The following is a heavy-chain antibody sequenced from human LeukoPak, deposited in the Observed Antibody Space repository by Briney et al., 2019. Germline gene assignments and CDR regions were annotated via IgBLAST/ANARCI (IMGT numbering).Heavy chain of an antibody. Sequence: PGGSLRLSCAASGFTFSSYSMNWVRQAPGKGLEWVSSISSSSSYIYYADSVKGRFTISRDNAKNSLYLRMNSLRAEDTAVYYCARGLTFGGVIVLYWGQGTLVTVSS. CDR2: ISSSSSYI. CDR3: ARGLTFGGVIVLY. CDR1: GFTFSSYS. V-gene: IGHV3-21*01. D-gene: IGHD3-16*02. J-gene: IGHJ4*02.